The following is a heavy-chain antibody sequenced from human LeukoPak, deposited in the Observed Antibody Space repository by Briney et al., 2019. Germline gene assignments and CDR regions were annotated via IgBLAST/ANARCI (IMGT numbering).Heavy chain of an antibody. D-gene: IGHD3-22*01. J-gene: IGHJ4*02. CDR1: GFTFNNYA. V-gene: IGHV3-23*01. CDR2: ISGSGGST. Sequence: GGSLRLSCAASGFTFNNYAMNWVRQAPEKGLEWVSGISGSGGSTYYADSVKGRFTISRDNSKNTLYLQMNRLRAEDTAVYFCAKDPLSYYDSSGYRYFDYWGQGTLVTVSS. CDR3: AKDPLSYYDSSGYRYFDY.